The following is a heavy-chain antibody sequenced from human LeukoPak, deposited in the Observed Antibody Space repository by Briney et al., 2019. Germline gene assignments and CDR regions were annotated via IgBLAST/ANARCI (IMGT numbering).Heavy chain of an antibody. CDR2: ISGSGGST. D-gene: IGHD3-22*01. Sequence: GGSLRLSCAASGFTFSSYAMSWVRQAPGKGLEWVSAISGSGGSTYYADPVKGRFTISRDNSKNTLYLQMNSLRAEDTAVYYCAKGYYYDSSGTFDYWGQGTLVTVSS. CDR1: GFTFSSYA. CDR3: AKGYYYDSSGTFDY. J-gene: IGHJ4*02. V-gene: IGHV3-23*01.